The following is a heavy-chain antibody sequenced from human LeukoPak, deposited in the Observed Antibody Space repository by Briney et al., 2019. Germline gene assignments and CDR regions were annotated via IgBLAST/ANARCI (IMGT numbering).Heavy chain of an antibody. V-gene: IGHV3-74*01. J-gene: IGHJ5*02. Sequence: GGSLRLSCAASGFTFSNYWMHWVRQAPGKGLVWVSRNNSEESSTTYADSVKGRFTISRDDAKNTLYLQMNSLRAENTAVYYCARGYGGNYNWFDPWGQGTLVTVSS. CDR2: NNSEESST. CDR3: ARGYGGNYNWFDP. CDR1: GFTFSNYW. D-gene: IGHD4-23*01.